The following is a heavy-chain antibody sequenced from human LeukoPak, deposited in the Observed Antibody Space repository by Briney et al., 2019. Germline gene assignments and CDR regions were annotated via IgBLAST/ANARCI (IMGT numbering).Heavy chain of an antibody. Sequence: GGSLRLSCAASGFTVSSNYMSWVRQAPGKGLEGVSVIYSGGNTYYADSVKGRFTISRDNSKNTLYLQMNSLRAEDTAVYYCAKDSSSWSFDYWGQGTLVTVSS. CDR3: AKDSSSWSFDY. V-gene: IGHV3-66*01. CDR2: IYSGGNT. CDR1: GFTVSSNY. D-gene: IGHD6-13*01. J-gene: IGHJ4*02.